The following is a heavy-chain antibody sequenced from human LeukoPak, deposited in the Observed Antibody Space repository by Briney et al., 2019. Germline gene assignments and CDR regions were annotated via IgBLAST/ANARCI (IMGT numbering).Heavy chain of an antibody. CDR3: VKNYHRVSSGPFNYDGVDI. J-gene: IGHJ3*02. CDR1: GFTSSTYA. Sequence: GGSLRLSCSASGFTSSTYAMHWVRQAPGKGLEYVSAISSNGGSTYYADSVKGRFTISRDNSKNTLFLQMSSLRVEDRAVYYCVKNYHRVSSGPFNYDGVDIWGQGTKVTVSS. V-gene: IGHV3-64D*06. D-gene: IGHD5-24*01. CDR2: ISSNGGST.